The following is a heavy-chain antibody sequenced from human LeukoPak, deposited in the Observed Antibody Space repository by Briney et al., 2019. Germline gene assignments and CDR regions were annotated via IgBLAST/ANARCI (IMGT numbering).Heavy chain of an antibody. CDR3: ARHLGYCSSTSCSPYYFDY. CDR1: GYSISSGYY. CDR2: IYHSGST. Sequence: PSETLSLTCAVSGYSISSGYYWGWIRQRPGKGLEWIGSIYHSGSTYYNPSLKSRVTISVDTSKNQFSLKLSSVTAADTAVYYCARHLGYCSSTSCSPYYFDYWGQGTLVTVSS. J-gene: IGHJ4*02. V-gene: IGHV4-38-2*01. D-gene: IGHD2-2*01.